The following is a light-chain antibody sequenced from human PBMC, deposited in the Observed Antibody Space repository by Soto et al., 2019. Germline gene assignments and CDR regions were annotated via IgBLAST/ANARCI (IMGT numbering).Light chain of an antibody. CDR3: QQTYSTPHT. Sequence: AIRMTQSPSSFSASTGDRVTITCRASQGISSYLAWYQQKPGKAPKLLIYGAFSLQSGVPSRFSGSGSGTDFTLTISSLQPEDFATYYCQQTYSTPHTFGRGTRLEIK. CDR2: GAF. J-gene: IGKJ5*01. CDR1: QGISSY. V-gene: IGKV1-8*01.